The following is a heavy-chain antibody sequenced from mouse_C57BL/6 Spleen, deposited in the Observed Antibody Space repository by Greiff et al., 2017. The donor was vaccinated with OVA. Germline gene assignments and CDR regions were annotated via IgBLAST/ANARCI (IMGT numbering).Heavy chain of an antibody. V-gene: IGHV1-15*01. CDR3: TRPGTTVPWYFDV. Sequence: VQLQQSGAELVRPGASVTLSCKASGYTFTDYEMHWVKQTPVHGLEWIGAIDPETGGTAYNQKFKGKAILTADKSSSTAYMELRSLTSEDSAVYYCTRPGTTVPWYFDVWGTGTTVTVSS. J-gene: IGHJ1*03. CDR2: IDPETGGT. CDR1: GYTFTDYE. D-gene: IGHD1-1*01.